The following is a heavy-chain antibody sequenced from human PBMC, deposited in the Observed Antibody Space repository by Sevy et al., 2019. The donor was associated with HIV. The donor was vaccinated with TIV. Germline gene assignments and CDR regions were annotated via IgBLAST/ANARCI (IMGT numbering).Heavy chain of an antibody. CDR1: GFTFSSYA. Sequence: GGSLRLSCAASGFTFSSYAIHWVRQAPGKGLEWVAFISYDGSNKYYADSVKGRFTISRDNSKKTLNLQMNSLRAGDAAMYYCARDQHDYAGNLRTGWFDPWGQGTLVTVSS. V-gene: IGHV3-30-3*01. D-gene: IGHD4-17*01. CDR3: ARDQHDYAGNLRTGWFDP. CDR2: ISYDGSNK. J-gene: IGHJ5*02.